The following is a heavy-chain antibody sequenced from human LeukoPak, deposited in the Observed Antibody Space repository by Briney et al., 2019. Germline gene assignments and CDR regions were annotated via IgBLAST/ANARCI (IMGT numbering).Heavy chain of an antibody. CDR1: GFTFDRYD. J-gene: IGHJ4*02. CDR3: AGGRGQIINY. CDR2: IGNAADT. V-gene: IGHV3-13*01. Sequence: GGSLRLSCAASGFTFDRYDLHWVRQVPGKGLEWVSAIGNAADTYYPGSVKGRFTISRENAKNSFYLQMNALRAGDTAVYFCAGGRGQIINYWGQGTLVTVSS.